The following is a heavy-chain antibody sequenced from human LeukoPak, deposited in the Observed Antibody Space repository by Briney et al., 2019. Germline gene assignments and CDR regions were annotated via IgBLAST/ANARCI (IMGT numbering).Heavy chain of an antibody. D-gene: IGHD6-19*01. V-gene: IGHV3-48*03. CDR3: ALLAVASDFDY. Sequence: GGSLRLSCAVSGFPFSIYEMNWVRQAPGKGLEWVSNIGSSGTTIYYADSVKGRFSISRDNAKKSLCLQMNSLRVEDTAVYYCALLAVASDFDYWGQGALVTVSS. CDR2: IGSSGTTI. J-gene: IGHJ4*02. CDR1: GFPFSIYE.